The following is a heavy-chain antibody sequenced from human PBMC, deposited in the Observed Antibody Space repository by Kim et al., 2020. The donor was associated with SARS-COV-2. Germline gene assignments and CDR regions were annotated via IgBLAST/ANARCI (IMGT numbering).Heavy chain of an antibody. CDR3: AKVRGVGIHDFDH. CDR1: GFAFSTFG. V-gene: IGHV3-23*01. D-gene: IGHD3-10*01. CDR2: ISGTSKTT. Sequence: GGSLRLSCAASGFAFSTFGMNWVRQAPGKGLEWVSLISGTSKTTSYADSVKGRFTISRDNYKNTLYLQMNGLRVEDTAVYYCAKVRGVGIHDFDHWGQGALVTVSS. J-gene: IGHJ4*02.